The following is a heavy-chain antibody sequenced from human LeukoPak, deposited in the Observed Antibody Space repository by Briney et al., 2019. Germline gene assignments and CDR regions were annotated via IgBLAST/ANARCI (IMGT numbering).Heavy chain of an antibody. D-gene: IGHD3-10*01. Sequence: GGSLRLSCAASGLTFSSYAMNWVRQAPGKGLEWVATISASGGSTYYADSVKGRFTISRDNSKNTLYLQMNSLRTEDTAVYYCAKERAPGWFDPWGQGTLVTVSS. CDR1: GLTFSSYA. CDR3: AKERAPGWFDP. CDR2: ISASGGST. V-gene: IGHV3-23*01. J-gene: IGHJ5*02.